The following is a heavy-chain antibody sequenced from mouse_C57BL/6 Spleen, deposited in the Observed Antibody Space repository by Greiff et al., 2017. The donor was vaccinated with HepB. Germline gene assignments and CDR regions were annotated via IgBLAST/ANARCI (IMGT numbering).Heavy chain of an antibody. Sequence: DVKLQESGPGLVKPSQSLSLTCSVTGYSITSGYYWNWIRQFPGNKLEWMGYISYDGSNNYNPSLKNRISITRDTSKNQFFLKLNSVTTEDTATYYCARVHWYFDVWGTGTTVTVSS. CDR2: ISYDGSN. CDR3: ARVHWYFDV. J-gene: IGHJ1*03. V-gene: IGHV3-6*01. CDR1: GYSITSGYY.